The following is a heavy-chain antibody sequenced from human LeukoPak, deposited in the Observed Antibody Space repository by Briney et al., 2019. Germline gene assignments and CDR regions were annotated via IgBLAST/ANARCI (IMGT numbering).Heavy chain of an antibody. CDR1: GFSVSDNY. CDR2: INHSGST. J-gene: IGHJ4*02. V-gene: IGHV4-34*08. Sequence: PGGSLRLSCAASGFSVSDNYMNWVRQPPGKGLEWIGEINHSGSTNYNPSLKSRVTISVDTSKNQFSLKLSSVTAADTAVYYCATEKWLRYHFDYWGQGTLVTVSS. D-gene: IGHD5-12*01. CDR3: ATEKWLRYHFDY.